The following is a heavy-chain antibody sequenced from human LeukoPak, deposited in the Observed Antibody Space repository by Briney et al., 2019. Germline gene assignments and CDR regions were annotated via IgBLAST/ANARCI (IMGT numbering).Heavy chain of an antibody. CDR3: ARLELVVVAATPNYFDY. CDR2: INHSGST. CDR1: GGSINRTSYY. J-gene: IGHJ4*02. D-gene: IGHD2-15*01. V-gene: IGHV4-39*07. Sequence: SETLSLTCSVSGGSINRTSYYWGWFRQPPEKGLEWIGEINHSGSTNYNPSLKSRVTISVDTSKNQFSLKLSSVTAADTAVYYCARLELVVVAATPNYFDYWGQGTLVTVSS.